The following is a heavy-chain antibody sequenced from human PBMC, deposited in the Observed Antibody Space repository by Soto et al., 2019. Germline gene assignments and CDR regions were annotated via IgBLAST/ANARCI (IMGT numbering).Heavy chain of an antibody. CDR1: GYIFSNYG. Sequence: QVQLVQSGAEVKKPGASVKVSCKASGYIFSNYGFTWVRQAPGQGLEWMGWISTDNSNTNYAQRFQGRVNMTKDTYTKTAYMELRNLRSEDTAVYFCARSIGLPPVVGYFFDYWGQGTLVTVSS. J-gene: IGHJ4*02. CDR2: ISTDNSNT. D-gene: IGHD6-19*01. V-gene: IGHV1-18*01. CDR3: ARSIGLPPVVGYFFDY.